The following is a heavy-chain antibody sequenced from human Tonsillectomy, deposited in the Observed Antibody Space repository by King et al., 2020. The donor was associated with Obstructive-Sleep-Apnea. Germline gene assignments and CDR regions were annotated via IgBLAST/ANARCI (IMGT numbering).Heavy chain of an antibody. CDR2: ICYDGSNK. CDR1: GFTFSSYG. D-gene: IGHD3-22*01. J-gene: IGHJ5*02. V-gene: IGHV3-33*06. Sequence: QLVQSGGGVVQPGRSLRLSCAASGFTFSSYGMHWVRQAPGKGLEWVAVICYDGSNKYYADSVKGRFTISRDNSKNTLYLQMNSLGAEDTAVYYCAKDLNPTSYYSFKPDSSGTYPNWFDPWGQGTLVTVSS. CDR3: AKDLNPTSYYSFKPDSSGTYPNWFDP.